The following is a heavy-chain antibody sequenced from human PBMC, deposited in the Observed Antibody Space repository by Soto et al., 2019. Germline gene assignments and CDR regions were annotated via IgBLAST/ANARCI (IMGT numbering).Heavy chain of an antibody. Sequence: GGXLRLSCAASGFTFSNVAMTWVRQAPGKGLEWVSAISARGASTYYADSVKGRFTVSRDNSKNTLYLQINSLRVEDTAVYYCAKGLSGSQYYYYGIDVWGQGTTVTGSS. V-gene: IGHV3-23*01. D-gene: IGHD1-26*01. J-gene: IGHJ6*02. CDR2: ISARGAST. CDR3: AKGLSGSQYYYYGIDV. CDR1: GFTFSNVA.